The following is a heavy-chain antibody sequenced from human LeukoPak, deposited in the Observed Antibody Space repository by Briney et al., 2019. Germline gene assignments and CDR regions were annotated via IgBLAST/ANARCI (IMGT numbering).Heavy chain of an antibody. CDR2: ISSSGSTI. CDR1: GFTFSSYT. Sequence: GGSLRLSCAASGFTFSSYTMNWVRQAPGKGLEWLSYISSSGSTIYYADSVKGRFTVSRDNAKNTLYLQVNNLRAEDTAVYYCARGPNSNWSGLDFWGQGTLLTVSS. D-gene: IGHD6-6*01. J-gene: IGHJ4*02. CDR3: ARGPNSNWSGLDF. V-gene: IGHV3-48*04.